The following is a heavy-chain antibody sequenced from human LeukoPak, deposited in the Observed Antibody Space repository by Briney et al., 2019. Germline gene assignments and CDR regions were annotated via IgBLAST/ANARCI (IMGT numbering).Heavy chain of an antibody. CDR2: IYHSGST. CDR1: GGSIRSSNW. Sequence: SGTLSLTCAVSGGSIRSSNWWSWVRQPPGKGLEWIGEIYHSGSTYYNPSLKSRVTISVGESENQFSLKLSSVTAADTALYYCAREGYCSGGSCYLHAFDIWGQGTMVTVSS. D-gene: IGHD2-15*01. CDR3: AREGYCSGGSCYLHAFDI. V-gene: IGHV4-4*02. J-gene: IGHJ3*02.